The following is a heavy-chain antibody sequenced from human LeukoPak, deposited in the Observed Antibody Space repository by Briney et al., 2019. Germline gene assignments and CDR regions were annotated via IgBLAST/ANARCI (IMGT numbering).Heavy chain of an antibody. J-gene: IGHJ4*02. V-gene: IGHV3-23*01. CDR1: GFTFSSYA. CDR2: LSGSGGST. Sequence: GGSLRLSCAASGFTFSSYAMSWVRQAPGRGLGWVSALSGSGGSTYYADSVKGRCSIARDNSKNTLYLQMNSLRAEDTAVYYCAKTEIRFLEWLSFDYWGQGTLVTVSS. D-gene: IGHD3-3*01. CDR3: AKTEIRFLEWLSFDY.